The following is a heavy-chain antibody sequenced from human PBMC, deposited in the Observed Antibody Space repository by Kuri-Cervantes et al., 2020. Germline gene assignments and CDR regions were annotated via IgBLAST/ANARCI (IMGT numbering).Heavy chain of an antibody. Sequence: GGSLRLSCAASGFTFSSYGMHWVRQAPGKGLEWVSAISGSGGSTYYADSVKGRFTISRDNSKNTLYLQMDSLRAEDTAVYYCAKEALAYCGGDCYSPLDYWGQGTLVTVSS. J-gene: IGHJ4*02. V-gene: IGHV3-23*01. D-gene: IGHD2-21*02. CDR2: ISGSGGST. CDR3: AKEALAYCGGDCYSPLDY. CDR1: GFTFSSYG.